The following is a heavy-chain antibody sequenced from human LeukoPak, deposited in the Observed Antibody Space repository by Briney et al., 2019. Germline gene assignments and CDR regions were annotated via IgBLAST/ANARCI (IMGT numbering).Heavy chain of an antibody. D-gene: IGHD6-13*01. V-gene: IGHV1-24*01. J-gene: IGHJ2*01. CDR3: ATANRSLAAAGHSNWYFDL. Sequence: ASVKVSCKVSGYTLTDLSMHWVRQAPGKGLEWMGGFDPEDGETIYAQKFQGRVTMTEDTSTDTAYMELSSLRSEDTAVYYCATANRSLAAAGHSNWYFDLWGRGTLVTVSS. CDR1: GYTLTDLS. CDR2: FDPEDGET.